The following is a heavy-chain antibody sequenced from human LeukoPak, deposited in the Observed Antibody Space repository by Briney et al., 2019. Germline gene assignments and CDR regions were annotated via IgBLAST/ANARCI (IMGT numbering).Heavy chain of an antibody. D-gene: IGHD5-18*01. Sequence: SVKGRFTISRDNAKNSLYLQMNSLRAEDTAVYYCAREPWIQLWLHVGGKYYFDYWGQGTLVTVSS. V-gene: IGHV3-21*01. CDR3: AREPWIQLWLHVGGKYYFDY. J-gene: IGHJ4*02.